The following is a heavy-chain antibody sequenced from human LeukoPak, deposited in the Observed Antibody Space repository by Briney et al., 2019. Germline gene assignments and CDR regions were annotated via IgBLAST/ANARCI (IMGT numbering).Heavy chain of an antibody. CDR1: GYNFTIYY. J-gene: IGHJ4*02. V-gene: IGHV1-46*03. CDR2: INPTGGTT. Sequence: ASVKDSCQACGYNFTIYYMHWVGQAPGQGLEWLGIINPTGGTTTYSRKFQGRVAMTRDTTTNTVYMELSRLRSEDTAVYYCARGAGATTSFDYWGQGTMVTVSS. CDR3: ARGAGATTSFDY. D-gene: IGHD1-26*01.